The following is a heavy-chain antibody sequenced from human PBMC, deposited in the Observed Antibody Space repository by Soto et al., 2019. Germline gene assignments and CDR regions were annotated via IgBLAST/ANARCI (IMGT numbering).Heavy chain of an antibody. CDR3: AKALTSLGYCSV. J-gene: IGHJ4*02. CDR1: GFDLSTDW. V-gene: IGHV3-23*01. CDR2: ISGSGGST. D-gene: IGHD2-15*01. Sequence: PGGSLRLSCAASGFDLSTDWMHWVRQAPGKGLVWVSAISGSGGSTYYADSVKGRFTISRDNSKNTLYLQMNSLRAEDTAVYYCAKALTSLGYCSVWGQGXLVTVYS.